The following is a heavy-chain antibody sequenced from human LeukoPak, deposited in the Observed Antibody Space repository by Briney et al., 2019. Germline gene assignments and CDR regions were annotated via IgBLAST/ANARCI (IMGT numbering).Heavy chain of an antibody. Sequence: TSETLSLTCTVSGGSISSGGYYWSWIRQHPGKGLEWIGCIYYSGSTYYNPSLKSRVTISVDTSKNQFSLKLSSVTAADTAVYYCARAGYYDFWSGYLYYFDYWGQGTLVTVSS. CDR1: GGSISSGGYY. J-gene: IGHJ4*02. V-gene: IGHV4-31*03. CDR2: IYYSGST. CDR3: ARAGYYDFWSGYLYYFDY. D-gene: IGHD3-3*01.